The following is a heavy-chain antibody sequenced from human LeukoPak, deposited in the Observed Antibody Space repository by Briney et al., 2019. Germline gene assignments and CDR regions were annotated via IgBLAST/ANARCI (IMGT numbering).Heavy chain of an antibody. CDR3: ARGLPYSGSFLDAFDI. J-gene: IGHJ3*02. Sequence: GGSLRLSCAASGFTFSSYAMSWVRQAPGKGLEWVSAICGSGGSTYYADSVKGRFIISRDNSKSTLYLQMNSLRAEDTAVYYCARGLPYSGSFLDAFDIWGQGTMVTVYS. CDR1: GFTFSSYA. V-gene: IGHV3-23*01. CDR2: ICGSGGST. D-gene: IGHD1-26*01.